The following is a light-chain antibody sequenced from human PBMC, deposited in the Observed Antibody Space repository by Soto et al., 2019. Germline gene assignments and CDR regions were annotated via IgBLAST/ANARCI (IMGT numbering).Light chain of an antibody. CDR2: DVT. Sequence: QAVLTQPRSVSGSPGQSVTISCTGTSSDVGRYNYVSWYQHHPGKAPKLMIYDVTKRPSGVPDRFSGSKSGNTASLTISGLQAEDEANYYCCSYAATYAVFGGGTKLTVL. CDR3: CSYAATYAV. V-gene: IGLV2-11*01. J-gene: IGLJ2*01. CDR1: SSDVGRYNY.